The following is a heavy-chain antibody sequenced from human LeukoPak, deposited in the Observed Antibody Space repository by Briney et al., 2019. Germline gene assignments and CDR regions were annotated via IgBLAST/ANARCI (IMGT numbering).Heavy chain of an antibody. V-gene: IGHV3-48*01. CDR2: ISSSSSTI. J-gene: IGHJ6*02. D-gene: IGHD3-22*01. CDR1: GFTFSYYS. CDR3: ARGVRPASSGYYFNYYYYGMDV. Sequence: GRSLRLSCAASGFTFSYYSMNWVRQAPGKGLDWVSYISSSSSTIYYADSVKGRFTISRDNSKNTLYLQMNSLRAEDTAVYYCARGVRPASSGYYFNYYYYGMDVWGQGTTVTVSS.